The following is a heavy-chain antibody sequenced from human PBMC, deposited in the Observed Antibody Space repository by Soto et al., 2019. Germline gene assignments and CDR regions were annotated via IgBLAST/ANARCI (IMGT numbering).Heavy chain of an antibody. V-gene: IGHV2-5*02. CDR2: IYWDDDK. Sequence: QITLKESGPTLVKPTQTLTLTCTFSGFSLSTRSVGVGWIRQPPGKALEWLALIYWDDDKRYSPSLKSRLTIPKDTSKNQVVLTMTNMGPVDTATYYCAHSTYSSSWYGDAFDIWGQGTRVTVSS. J-gene: IGHJ3*02. D-gene: IGHD6-13*01. CDR1: GFSLSTRSVG. CDR3: AHSTYSSSWYGDAFDI.